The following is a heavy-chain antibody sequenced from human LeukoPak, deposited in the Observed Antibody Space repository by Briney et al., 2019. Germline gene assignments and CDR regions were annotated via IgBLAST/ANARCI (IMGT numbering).Heavy chain of an antibody. CDR2: IYTSGST. V-gene: IGHV4-4*07. CDR1: GASISRYY. J-gene: IGHJ4*02. Sequence: SETLSLTCTVAGASISRYYWSWIRQPAGKGLEWIGRIYTSGSTNYNPSLKSRVTMSVDTSKNQCSLKLSSVTAADTAVYYCARLSLTYSGSDSPYYFDYWGQGTLVTVSS. D-gene: IGHD5-12*01. CDR3: ARLSLTYSGSDSPYYFDY.